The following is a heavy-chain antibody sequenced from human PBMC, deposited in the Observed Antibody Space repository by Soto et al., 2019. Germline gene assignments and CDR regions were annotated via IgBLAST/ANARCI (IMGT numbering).Heavy chain of an antibody. CDR2: INAGNGNT. D-gene: IGHD3-10*01. CDR3: ARVSGLTYSDY. Sequence: QVQLVQSGAEVKKPGASVKVSCKASGYTFTSYAMHWVRQAPGQRLEWMGWINAGNGNTKYSQKFQVRVTITRDTSASTAHMELSSLRSEDTAVYYCARVSGLTYSDYWGQGTLVTVSS. V-gene: IGHV1-3*01. CDR1: GYTFTSYA. J-gene: IGHJ4*02.